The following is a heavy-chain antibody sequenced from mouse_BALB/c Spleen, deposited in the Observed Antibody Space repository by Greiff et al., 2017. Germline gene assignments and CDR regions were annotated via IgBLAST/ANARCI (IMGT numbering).Heavy chain of an antibody. CDR2: IDPANGNT. Sequence: EVQLVESGAELARPGASVKLSCTASGFNIKDTYMHWVKQRPEQGLEWIGRIDPANGNTKYDPKFQGKATITADTSSNTAYLQLSSLTSEDTAVYYCASAYYVPFLAYWGQGTLVTVSA. CDR3: ASAYYVPFLAY. V-gene: IGHV14-3*02. J-gene: IGHJ3*01. CDR1: GFNIKDTY. D-gene: IGHD2-10*01.